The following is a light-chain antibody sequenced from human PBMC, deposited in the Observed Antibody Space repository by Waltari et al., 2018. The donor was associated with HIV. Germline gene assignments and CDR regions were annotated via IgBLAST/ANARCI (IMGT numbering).Light chain of an antibody. Sequence: QSALTQPASVSGSPGQSITISCTGTSSDVGAYNFVSWYQQHPGKAPKLMIYDVSSRPSGVFDRFSGSKSGNTASLTSSGLQAEDEADYYCGSYTSSSTLVFGGGTKLTVL. V-gene: IGLV2-14*03. CDR3: GSYTSSSTLV. CDR2: DVS. J-gene: IGLJ3*02. CDR1: SSDVGAYNF.